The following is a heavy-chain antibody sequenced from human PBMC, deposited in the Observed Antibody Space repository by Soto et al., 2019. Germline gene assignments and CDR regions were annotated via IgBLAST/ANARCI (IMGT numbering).Heavy chain of an antibody. CDR1: GVSISDSRYH. Sequence: SETLSLTCSVSGVSISDSRYHWGWIRQPPGKGLEWIGNFHKSGGTDYNPSLKSRLSMSGDTSKNQFYLDLNSVTAADTAMYYCARNGDCTRPGCIVGWFDPWGPGTLVTVSS. CDR3: ARNGDCTRPGCIVGWFDP. CDR2: FHKSGGT. D-gene: IGHD2-8*01. V-gene: IGHV4-39*07. J-gene: IGHJ5*02.